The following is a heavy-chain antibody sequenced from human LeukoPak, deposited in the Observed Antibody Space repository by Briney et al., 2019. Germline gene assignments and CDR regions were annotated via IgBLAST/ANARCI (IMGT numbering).Heavy chain of an antibody. CDR2: IFYSGST. D-gene: IGHD3-16*01. Sequence: SETLSLTCTVSGGSISSSTYYWGWIRQPPGKGLEWIGYIFYSGSTNYNPSLKSRATISVDKSKNQFSLILTSVTAADTAVYYCAREAGGFDYWGQGTLVTVSS. CDR3: AREAGGFDY. V-gene: IGHV4-61*05. CDR1: GGSISSSTYY. J-gene: IGHJ4*02.